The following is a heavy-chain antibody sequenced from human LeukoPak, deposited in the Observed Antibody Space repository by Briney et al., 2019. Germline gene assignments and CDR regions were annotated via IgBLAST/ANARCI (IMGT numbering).Heavy chain of an antibody. CDR3: ARLNWGSIEAACNWFDP. CDR2: INPNSGGT. D-gene: IGHD6-13*01. J-gene: IGHJ5*02. CDR1: GYTFTGYY. V-gene: IGHV1-2*02. Sequence: ASVKVSCKASGYTFTGYYMHWVRQAPGQGLEWMGWINPNSGGTKYAQKFQGRVTMTRDTSISTAYMGLSRLRSGDTAVYYCARLNWGSIEAACNWFDPWGQGTLVTVSS.